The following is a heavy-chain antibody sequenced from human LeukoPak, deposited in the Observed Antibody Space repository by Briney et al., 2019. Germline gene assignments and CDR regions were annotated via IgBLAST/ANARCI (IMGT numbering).Heavy chain of an antibody. CDR2: ISYDGSNK. J-gene: IGHJ6*03. Sequence: PGGSLRLSCAASGFTFSSYGMHWVRQAPGKGLEWVAVISYDGSNKYYADSVKGRFTISRDNSKNTLYLQMDSLRAEDTAVYYCANKGPGYSYDYYMDVWGKGTTVTVSS. CDR1: GFTFSSYG. D-gene: IGHD5-18*01. V-gene: IGHV3-30*18. CDR3: ANKGPGYSYDYYMDV.